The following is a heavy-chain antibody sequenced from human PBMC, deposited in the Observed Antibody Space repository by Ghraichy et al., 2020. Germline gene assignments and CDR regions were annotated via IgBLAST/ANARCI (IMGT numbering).Heavy chain of an antibody. D-gene: IGHD3/OR15-3a*01. V-gene: IGHV3-7*05. CDR2: IKEDGSEK. J-gene: IGHJ4*02. CDR1: GFTFSSYW. CDR3: AKARGWTIDS. Sequence: GESLNISCAASGFTFSSYWMHWVRQAPGKGLQWVATIKEDGSEKFYVDSVKDRFTISRDNAKNSVFLQMNSLRDEDTALYYCAKARGWTIDSWGLGTLVTVSS.